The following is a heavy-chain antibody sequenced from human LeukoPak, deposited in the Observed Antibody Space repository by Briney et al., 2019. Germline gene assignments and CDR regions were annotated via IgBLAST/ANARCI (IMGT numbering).Heavy chain of an antibody. D-gene: IGHD6-19*01. J-gene: IGHJ4*02. CDR1: GGSISSSSHY. Sequence: SETLSLTCTVSGGSISSSSHYWGWIRQPPGKGLEWIGYIYYTGSTNYNPSLKSRVTISVDTSKNQFSLNLISVTAADTAVYYCARVLPYSSGWGVDYWGQGALVTVSS. V-gene: IGHV4-61*05. CDR3: ARVLPYSSGWGVDY. CDR2: IYYTGST.